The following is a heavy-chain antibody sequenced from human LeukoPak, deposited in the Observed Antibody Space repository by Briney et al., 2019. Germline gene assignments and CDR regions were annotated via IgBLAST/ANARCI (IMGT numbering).Heavy chain of an antibody. CDR1: GGTFSSYA. D-gene: IGHD5-18*01. V-gene: IGHV1-69*06. CDR3: ARGGQLWTTLEYYFDY. CDR2: IIPIFGTA. Sequence: GASVKVSCKASGGTFSSYAISWVRQAPGQGLEWMGGIIPIFGTANYAQKFQGRVTITADKSTSTAYMELSSLRSEDTAVYYCARGGQLWTTLEYYFDYWGQGTLVTVSS. J-gene: IGHJ4*02.